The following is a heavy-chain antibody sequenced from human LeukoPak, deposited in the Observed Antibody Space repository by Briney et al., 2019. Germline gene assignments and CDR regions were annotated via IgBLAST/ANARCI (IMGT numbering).Heavy chain of an antibody. Sequence: ASVKVSCKASGYTFTDYYIHWVRQAPGQGLEWMGWINPNSGGTNYAQKFQGRVTMTRDTSISTAYMELSGLRSDDTAVYYCARGYPGMITGVEKYFFDYWGQGTLVTVSS. V-gene: IGHV1-2*02. D-gene: IGHD7-27*01. CDR1: GYTFTDYY. J-gene: IGHJ4*02. CDR3: ARGYPGMITGVEKYFFDY. CDR2: INPNSGGT.